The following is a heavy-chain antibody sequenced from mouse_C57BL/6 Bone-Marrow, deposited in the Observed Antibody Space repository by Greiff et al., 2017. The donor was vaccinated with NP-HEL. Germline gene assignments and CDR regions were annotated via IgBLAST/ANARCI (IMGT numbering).Heavy chain of an antibody. CDR2: IWTGGGT. J-gene: IGHJ4*01. Sequence: VKLMESGPGLVAPSQSLSITCTVSGFSLTSYAISWVRQPPGKGLEWLGVIWTGGGTNYNSALKSRLSISKDNSKSQVFLKMNSLQTDDTARYYCARNRNGGYIYAMDYWGQGTSVTVSS. CDR1: GFSLTSYA. V-gene: IGHV2-9-1*01. D-gene: IGHD2-3*01. CDR3: ARNRNGGYIYAMDY.